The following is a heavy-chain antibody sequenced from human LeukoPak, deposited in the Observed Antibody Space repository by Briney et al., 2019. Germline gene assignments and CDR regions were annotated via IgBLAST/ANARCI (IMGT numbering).Heavy chain of an antibody. D-gene: IGHD1-26*01. V-gene: IGHV3-30*18. CDR2: ISYGGSNK. CDR1: GFTFSSYG. J-gene: IGHJ3*02. Sequence: GGSLRLSCAASGFTFSSYGMHWIRQAPGKGLEWVAVISYGGSNKYYADSVKGRFTISRDNSKNTLYLQMNSLRAEDTAVYYCAKEWYSGSYRDAFDIGGEGTMVTVS. CDR3: AKEWYSGSYRDAFDI.